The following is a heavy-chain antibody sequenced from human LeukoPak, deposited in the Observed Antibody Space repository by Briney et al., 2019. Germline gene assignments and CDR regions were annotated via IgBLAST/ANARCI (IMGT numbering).Heavy chain of an antibody. V-gene: IGHV3-9*01. J-gene: IGHJ4*02. CDR2: ISWNSGKI. CDR1: GFTFDDYA. D-gene: IGHD1-26*01. Sequence: GRSLRLSCAASGFTFDDYAMHWVRQGPGKGLEWVSGISWNSGKIDYADSVKGRFTISRDNAKNSLYLQMNSLRAEDTAMYYCARADLSGSYFHPHFLDYWGQGTLVTVSS. CDR3: ARADLSGSYFHPHFLDY.